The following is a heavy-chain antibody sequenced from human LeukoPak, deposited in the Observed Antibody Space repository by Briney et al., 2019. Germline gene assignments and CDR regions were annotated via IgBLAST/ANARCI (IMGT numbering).Heavy chain of an antibody. J-gene: IGHJ2*01. Sequence: SETLSLTYAVYGGSFSGYYWSWIRQPPGEGLEWIGEINHSGSTNYNPSLKSRVTISVDTSKNQFSLKLSSVTAADTAVYYCARGHRLLSRYFDLWGRGTLVTVSS. D-gene: IGHD2/OR15-2a*01. V-gene: IGHV4-34*01. CDR1: GGSFSGYY. CDR3: ARGHRLLSRYFDL. CDR2: INHSGST.